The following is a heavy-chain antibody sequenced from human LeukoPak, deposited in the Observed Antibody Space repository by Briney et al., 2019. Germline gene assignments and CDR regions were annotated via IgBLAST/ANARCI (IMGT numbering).Heavy chain of an antibody. CDR3: GRDFWSGLDY. D-gene: IGHD3-3*01. V-gene: IGHV3-74*01. CDR2: INSDGGT. J-gene: IGHJ4*02. Sequence: PGGSLRLSCAASGFTFSSYWMHWVRQAPGKGLVWVSRINSDGGTNYADSVKGRFTISRDNAKNTLYLQMSSLRAEDTAVYYCGRDFWSGLDYWGQGTLVTASS. CDR1: GFTFSSYW.